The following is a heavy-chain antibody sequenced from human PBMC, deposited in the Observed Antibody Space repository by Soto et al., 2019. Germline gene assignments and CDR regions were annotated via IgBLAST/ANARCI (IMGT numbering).Heavy chain of an antibody. D-gene: IGHD1-26*01. CDR1: GYTFTNYY. Sequence: QVQLVQSGAEVKKPGASVKVSCKASGYTFTNYYMHWVRQAPGQGLEWMGLINPSGGTTSYAQKFQDRGPMTRDTSTSTVSMELSSLRSEDTAVYYCAREPHSGSLGADYWGQGTLVTVSS. J-gene: IGHJ4*02. CDR3: AREPHSGSLGADY. CDR2: INPSGGTT. V-gene: IGHV1-46*03.